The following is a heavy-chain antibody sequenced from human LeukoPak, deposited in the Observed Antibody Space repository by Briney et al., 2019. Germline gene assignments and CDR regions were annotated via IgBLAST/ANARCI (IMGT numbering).Heavy chain of an antibody. CDR3: ARDRDSTIDY. D-gene: IGHD5-18*01. J-gene: IGHJ4*02. CDR1: GYTFTGYY. V-gene: IGHV1-2*02. CDR2: INLNSGGT. Sequence: ASVKVSCKASGYTFTGYYMHWVRQAPAQGREWMGWINLNSGGTNYAQKFQGRVTMTRDTSISTAYMELSRLRSDDTAVYYCARDRDSTIDYWGQGTLVTVSS.